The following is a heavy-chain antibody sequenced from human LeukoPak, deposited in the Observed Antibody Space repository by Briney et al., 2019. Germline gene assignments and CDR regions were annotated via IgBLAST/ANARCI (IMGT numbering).Heavy chain of an antibody. CDR3: AHLVWEYVGGLDV. D-gene: IGHD1-26*01. V-gene: IGHV3-23*05. CDR1: GFIFRSYG. Sequence: GGSLRLSCAASGFIFRSYGMNWVRQAPGKGLEWVSGIYTNGRDTRYAESVKGRFTISRDNSKNTLYLQMHSLRVEDTAVYYCAHLVWEYVGGLDVWGQGTTVTVS. CDR2: IYTNGRDT. J-gene: IGHJ6*02.